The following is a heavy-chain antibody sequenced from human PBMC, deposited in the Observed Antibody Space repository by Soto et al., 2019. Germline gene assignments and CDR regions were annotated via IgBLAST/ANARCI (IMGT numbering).Heavy chain of an antibody. CDR2: ISGSGGST. CDR1: GFTFSSYA. D-gene: IGHD3-3*01. V-gene: IGHV3-23*01. Sequence: GGSLRLSCAASGFTFSSYAMSWVRQAPGKGLEWASAISGSGGSTYYADSVKGRFTISRDNSKNTLYLQMNSLRAEDTAVYYCAKTTSRRYDFWSGSFDYWGQGTLVTVSS. J-gene: IGHJ4*02. CDR3: AKTTSRRYDFWSGSFDY.